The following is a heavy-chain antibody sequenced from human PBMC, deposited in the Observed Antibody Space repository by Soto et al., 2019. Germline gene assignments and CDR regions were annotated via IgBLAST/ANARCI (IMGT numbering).Heavy chain of an antibody. CDR1: GASVAGGSYY. Sequence: TLSLTCSVSGASVAGGSYYWSWVRQPPGKGLEWIGYIPSRGRPFYNPSLTSRGTISADTSKNQLSLQLTSVTAADTAVYYCARDTYSGYDFGLWGQGTLVTVSS. CDR3: ARDTYSGYDFGL. V-gene: IGHV4-30-4*01. CDR2: IPSRGRP. D-gene: IGHD5-12*01. J-gene: IGHJ5*02.